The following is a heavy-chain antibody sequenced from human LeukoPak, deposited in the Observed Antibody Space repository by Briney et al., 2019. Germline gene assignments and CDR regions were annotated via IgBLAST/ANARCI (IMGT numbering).Heavy chain of an antibody. CDR2: IYYSGST. Sequence: SETLSLTCTVSGGSISSYYWSWIRQPPGKGLEWIGYIYYSGSTNYNPSLKSRVTISVDTSKNQFSLKLSSVTAADTAVYYCARVTYYYDSSGPDIWGQGTMVTVSS. J-gene: IGHJ3*02. CDR1: GGSISSYY. V-gene: IGHV4-59*08. D-gene: IGHD3-22*01. CDR3: ARVTYYYDSSGPDI.